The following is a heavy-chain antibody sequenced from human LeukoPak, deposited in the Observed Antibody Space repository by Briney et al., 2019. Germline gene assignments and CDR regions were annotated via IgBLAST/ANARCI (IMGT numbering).Heavy chain of an antibody. CDR3: AKVAHYDFWSGPDYYMDV. CDR1: GFTFSSYA. J-gene: IGHJ6*03. Sequence: GGSLRLSCVASGFTFSSYAMSWVRQAPGKGLEWVSAISGSGGSTYYADSVKGRFTISRDNSKNTLYLQMNSLRAEDTAVYYCAKVAHYDFWSGPDYYMDVWGKGTTVTVSS. CDR2: ISGSGGST. V-gene: IGHV3-23*01. D-gene: IGHD3-3*01.